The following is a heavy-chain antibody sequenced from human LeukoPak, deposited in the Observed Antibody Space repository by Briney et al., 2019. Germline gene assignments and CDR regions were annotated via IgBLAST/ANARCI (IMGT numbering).Heavy chain of an antibody. D-gene: IGHD1-26*01. CDR3: AKYGVGAGPDTS. Sequence: PGGSLRLSCAASGFTFSSYGMPWVRQAPGKGLEWVAFIRYDGSTKYYADSVKGRFTISRDNSKNTLYLQMNSLRAEDTAVYYCAKYGVGAGPDTSWGQGTLVTVSS. CDR2: IRYDGSTK. J-gene: IGHJ4*02. V-gene: IGHV3-30*02. CDR1: GFTFSSYG.